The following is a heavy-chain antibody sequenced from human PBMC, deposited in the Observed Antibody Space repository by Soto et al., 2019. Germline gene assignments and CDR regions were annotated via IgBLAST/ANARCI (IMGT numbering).Heavy chain of an antibody. D-gene: IGHD6-13*01. CDR2: IWYDGSNK. J-gene: IGHJ6*02. Sequence: GTLRLSAAASGFSLSSYGMHWVRQAPGKGLEWVAVIWYDGSNKYYADSVKGRFTISRDNSKNTLYLQMNSLRAEDTAVYYCERENVGYSRGNGMDVWGQGTTVTVSS. V-gene: IGHV3-33*01. CDR1: GFSLSSYG. CDR3: ERENVGYSRGNGMDV.